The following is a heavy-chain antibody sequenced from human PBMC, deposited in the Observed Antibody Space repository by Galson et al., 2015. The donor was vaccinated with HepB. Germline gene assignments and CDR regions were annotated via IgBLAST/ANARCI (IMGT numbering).Heavy chain of an antibody. CDR3: AKGGDIVVVTAPPGAFDI. Sequence: SLRLSCAASGFTFSSYAMSWVRQAPGKGLEWVSAISGSGGSTYYADSVKGRFTISRDNSKNTLYLQMNSLRAEDTAVYYCAKGGDIVVVTAPPGAFDIWGQGTMVTVSS. J-gene: IGHJ3*02. CDR1: GFTFSSYA. V-gene: IGHV3-23*01. CDR2: ISGSGGST. D-gene: IGHD2-21*02.